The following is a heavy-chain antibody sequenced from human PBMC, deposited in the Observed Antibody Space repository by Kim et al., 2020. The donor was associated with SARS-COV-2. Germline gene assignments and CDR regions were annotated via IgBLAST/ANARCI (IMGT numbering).Heavy chain of an antibody. CDR3: ARDLTIFGVVIIISYYYYGMDV. V-gene: IGHV6-1*01. CDR1: GDSVSSNSAA. Sequence: SQTLSLTCAISGDSVSSNSAAWNWIRQSPSRGLEWLGRTYYRSKWYNDYAVSVKSRITINPDTSKNQFSLQLNSVTPEDTAVYYCARDLTIFGVVIIISYYYYGMDVWGQGTTVTVSS. J-gene: IGHJ6*02. CDR2: TYYRSKWYN. D-gene: IGHD3-3*01.